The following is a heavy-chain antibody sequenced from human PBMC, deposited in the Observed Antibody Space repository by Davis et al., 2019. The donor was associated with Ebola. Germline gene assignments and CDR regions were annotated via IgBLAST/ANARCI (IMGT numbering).Heavy chain of an antibody. CDR3: ARQGTTSWDS. CDR1: GYSFTSYW. D-gene: IGHD2-2*01. J-gene: IGHJ4*02. V-gene: IGHV5-51*01. CDR2: IYPGDSDT. Sequence: KVSCKGSGYSFTSYWIGWVRQMPGKGLEWMGIIYPGDSDTRYSPSFQGHVTISADKSIRTAYLHWNSLKASDTATYYCARQGTTSWDSWGQGTLVTVSS.